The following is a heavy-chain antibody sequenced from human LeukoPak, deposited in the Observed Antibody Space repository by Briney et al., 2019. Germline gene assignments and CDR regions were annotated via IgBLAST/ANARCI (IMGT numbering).Heavy chain of an antibody. V-gene: IGHV1-18*01. CDR1: GYTFTSYG. Sequence: GSVWVSCKASGYTFTSYGISWVRQAPGQGLEWVGWISAYNGNTNYAQKLQGRVTMTTDTSTSTAYMELRSLRSDDTAVYYCARSPLPYYYDSSGPFDVWGQATSLTVSS. J-gene: IGHJ4*02. CDR3: ARSPLPYYYDSSGPFDV. D-gene: IGHD3-22*01. CDR2: ISAYNGNT.